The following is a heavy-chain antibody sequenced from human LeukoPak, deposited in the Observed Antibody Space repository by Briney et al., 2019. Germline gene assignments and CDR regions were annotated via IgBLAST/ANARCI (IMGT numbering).Heavy chain of an antibody. CDR1: GGSISSSSYY. CDR3: ARPRERPGESYFDY. Sequence: SETLSLTCTVSGGSISSSSYYWGWIRQPPGKGLEWIGSIYYSGSTYYNPSLKSRVTISVDTSKNQFSLKLSSVTAADTAVYYCARPRERPGESYFDYWGQGTLVTVSS. V-gene: IGHV4-39*01. D-gene: IGHD3-10*01. CDR2: IYYSGST. J-gene: IGHJ4*02.